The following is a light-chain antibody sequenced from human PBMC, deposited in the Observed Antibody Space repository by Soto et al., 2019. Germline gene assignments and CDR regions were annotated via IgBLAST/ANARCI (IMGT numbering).Light chain of an antibody. V-gene: IGKV3-20*01. Sequence: EIVLTQSPGTLSLSPEERVTLSCRASQSVSSNYIAWYQQKPGQAPRLLIYSASSRATGIPDRFSGSGSGTDFTLTINRLEPEDFAVYYCQQYGGSPRVTFGGGTKVEIK. J-gene: IGKJ4*01. CDR2: SAS. CDR1: QSVSSNY. CDR3: QQYGGSPRVT.